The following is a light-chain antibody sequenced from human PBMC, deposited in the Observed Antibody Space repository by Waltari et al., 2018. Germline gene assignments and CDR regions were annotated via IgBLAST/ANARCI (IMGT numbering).Light chain of an antibody. J-gene: IGKJ1*01. CDR2: EAS. CDR3: QQYCTTPT. CDR1: QSVSSY. V-gene: IGKV3-11*01. Sequence: EIVLTQSPATLSLSTGETATLSCRASQSVSSYLGWYQQKPGQAPRLLIYEASNRATGIPARFSGSGSGTDFTLTISSLEPEDFAVYYCQQYCTTPTFGQGTKVEIK.